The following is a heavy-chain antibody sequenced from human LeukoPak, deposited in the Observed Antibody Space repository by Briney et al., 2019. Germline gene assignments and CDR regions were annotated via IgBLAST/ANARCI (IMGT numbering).Heavy chain of an antibody. CDR1: GGSISSRDHY. V-gene: IGHV4-31*03. CDR2: IFYSGST. Sequence: SETLSLTCSVSGGSISSRDHYWSWIRQHPGKGLEWIGYIFYSGSTHYNPSLKSRVTISVDPSKNQFSLRLSSVTAADTAVYLCARYVVYGSGKYYFDYWGQGSLVTVSS. CDR3: ARYVVYGSGKYYFDY. J-gene: IGHJ4*02. D-gene: IGHD3-10*01.